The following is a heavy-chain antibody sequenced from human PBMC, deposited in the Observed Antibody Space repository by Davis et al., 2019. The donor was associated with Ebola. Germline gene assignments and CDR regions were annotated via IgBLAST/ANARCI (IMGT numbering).Heavy chain of an antibody. D-gene: IGHD3-10*01. J-gene: IGHJ5*02. CDR2: IYHSGST. CDR3: AREATMVRDNWFDP. CDR1: GGSFRRYY. Sequence: SETLSLTCAVYGGSFRRYYWTWIRQSPGTGLEWIGEIYHSGSTNYNPSLKSRVTISVDTSKNQFSLKLSSVTAADTAVYYCAREATMVRDNWFDPWGKGTLVTVSS. V-gene: IGHV4-34*01.